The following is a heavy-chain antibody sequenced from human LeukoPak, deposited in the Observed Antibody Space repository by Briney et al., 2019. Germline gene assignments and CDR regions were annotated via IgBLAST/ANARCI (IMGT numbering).Heavy chain of an antibody. Sequence: SETLSLTCAVYGGSFSGYYWNWIRQPPGKGLEWIGEITHSGSTNYNPSLKSRVTISVDTSKNQFSLELSSVTAADTAVYYCARGRGIVDGMDVWGQGTTVTVSS. CDR1: GGSFSGYY. CDR3: ARGRGIVDGMDV. CDR2: ITHSGST. J-gene: IGHJ6*02. V-gene: IGHV4-34*01. D-gene: IGHD1-26*01.